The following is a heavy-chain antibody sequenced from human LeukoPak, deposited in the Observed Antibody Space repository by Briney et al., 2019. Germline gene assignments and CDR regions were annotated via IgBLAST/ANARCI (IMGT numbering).Heavy chain of an antibody. J-gene: IGHJ4*02. V-gene: IGHV3-74*01. Sequence: QPGGSLRLSCAASGFTFNTYWMHWVRQAPGKGLVWVSRINNDGSSTIYADSVRGRFTISRDNAKNTLYLQMNGLRAEDTSVYFCARSSYLYYFEYWGQGALVTVSS. D-gene: IGHD3-10*01. CDR2: INNDGSST. CDR3: ARSSYLYYFEY. CDR1: GFTFNTYW.